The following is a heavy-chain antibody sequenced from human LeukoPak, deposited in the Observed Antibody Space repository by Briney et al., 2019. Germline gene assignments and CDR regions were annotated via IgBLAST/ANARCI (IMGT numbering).Heavy chain of an antibody. D-gene: IGHD1-26*01. CDR1: GVTFSSYA. CDR3: AKVKVGAIYYFDY. CDR2: ISGSGGST. Sequence: GGSLRLSCAASGVTFSSYAMSWVRQAPGKGLEWVSAISGSGGSTYYADSVKGRFTISRDISKNTLYLQMNSLRAEDTAVYYCAKVKVGAIYYFDYWGQGTLVTVSS. J-gene: IGHJ4*02. V-gene: IGHV3-23*01.